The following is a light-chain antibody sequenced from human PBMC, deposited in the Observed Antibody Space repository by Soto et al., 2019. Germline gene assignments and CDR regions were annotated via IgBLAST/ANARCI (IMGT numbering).Light chain of an antibody. V-gene: IGKV3-20*01. CDR3: QQYGNSRWT. CDR1: QSVSSRD. Sequence: ESVLTQSPGTLSLSPGERVTLSCRASQSVSSRDLAWYQQKPGQAPRLLISGASTRATGIPDRFSGSGSGTDFTLTISSLEPEDFAVYYCQQYGNSRWTFGQGTKVEIK. J-gene: IGKJ1*01. CDR2: GAS.